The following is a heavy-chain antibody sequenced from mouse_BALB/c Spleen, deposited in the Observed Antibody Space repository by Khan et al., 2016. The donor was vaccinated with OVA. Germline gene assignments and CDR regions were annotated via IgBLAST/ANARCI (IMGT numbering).Heavy chain of an antibody. Sequence: QVQLQQSGAELAKPGASVKMSCKASGYTFTSYWMHWVKQRPGQGLEWIGYINPSTGYTEYNQKFKDKATVTADKSSSTAYMQLSSLTSEDSAVHYCARAIQDGYPPFAYWGQGTLVTVSA. J-gene: IGHJ3*01. CDR2: INPSTGYT. D-gene: IGHD2-3*01. CDR3: ARAIQDGYPPFAY. V-gene: IGHV1-7*01. CDR1: GYTFTSYW.